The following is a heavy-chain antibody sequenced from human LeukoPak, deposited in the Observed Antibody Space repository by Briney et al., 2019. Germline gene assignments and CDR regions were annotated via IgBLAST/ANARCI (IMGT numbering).Heavy chain of an antibody. D-gene: IGHD6-6*01. J-gene: IGHJ4*02. CDR2: INHSGST. Sequence: SETLSLTCAVYGGSFSGYYWSWIRQPPGKGLEWIGEINHSGSTNYNPSLKSRVIISVDTSKNQFSLKLSPVTAADTAVYYCARDRIAARSPFDYWGQGTLVTVSS. V-gene: IGHV4-34*01. CDR1: GGSFSGYY. CDR3: ARDRIAARSPFDY.